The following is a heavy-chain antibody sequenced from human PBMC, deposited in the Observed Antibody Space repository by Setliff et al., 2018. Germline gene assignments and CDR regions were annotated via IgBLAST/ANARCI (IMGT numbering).Heavy chain of an antibody. D-gene: IGHD3-22*01. V-gene: IGHV3-15*01. CDR2: IKSKTDGGTI. Sequence: NPGGSLRLSCAASGFTFSNAWMSWVRQAPGKGLEWVGRIKSKTDGGTIDYAAPVKGRLTISRDDSKNTLYLQVNSLRSEDTAVYYCTTDSMFYFDSSGYHVLDYWGQGTLVTVSS. J-gene: IGHJ4*02. CDR1: GFTFSNAW. CDR3: TTDSMFYFDSSGYHVLDY.